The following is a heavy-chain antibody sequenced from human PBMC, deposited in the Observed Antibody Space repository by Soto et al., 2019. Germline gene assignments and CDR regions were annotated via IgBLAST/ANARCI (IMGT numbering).Heavy chain of an antibody. V-gene: IGHV4-59*08. Sequence: QVHLQESGPPLVKPSEILSLTCTVSGGSISSYYWSWIRQPPGKGLEWIGFIYYSGRTNYNPSLKGRVTISVDTSRNQFSLKLSSVTAADTAVYYCARHSGGTTAALDSWGQGTLVPVSS. D-gene: IGHD1-1*01. CDR3: ARHSGGTTAALDS. CDR2: IYYSGRT. CDR1: GGSISSYY. J-gene: IGHJ4*02.